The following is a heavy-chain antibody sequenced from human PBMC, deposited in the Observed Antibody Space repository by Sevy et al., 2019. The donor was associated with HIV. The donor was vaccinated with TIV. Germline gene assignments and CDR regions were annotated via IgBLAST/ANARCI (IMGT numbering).Heavy chain of an antibody. J-gene: IGHJ4*02. D-gene: IGHD3-22*01. CDR1: GYTFTNYY. CDR3: ARVYYYDYSGPGY. CDR2: INPSGGST. V-gene: IGHV1-46*01. Sequence: ASVKVSCKASGYTFTNYYMHWVRQAPGQGLEWMGVINPSGGSTSYAQKFQGRVSMTRDTSTSTVYMELSSLRSEDTAVYYCARVYYYDYSGPGYWGQGTLATVSS.